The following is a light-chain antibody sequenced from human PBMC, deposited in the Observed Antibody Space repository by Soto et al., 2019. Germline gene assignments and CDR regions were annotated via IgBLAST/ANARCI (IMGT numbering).Light chain of an antibody. V-gene: IGKV3-20*01. Sequence: EIVLTQSPGTLSLSPGETATLSCRASQTIGSTYLAWYQQKPGQAPRLLTFGSSNRATGIPDRFSGSGSGTDFTLSISRLEPEDFAVYYCQQYASSPLLTFGGGTKVEIK. CDR3: QQYASSPLLT. J-gene: IGKJ4*01. CDR1: QTIGSTY. CDR2: GSS.